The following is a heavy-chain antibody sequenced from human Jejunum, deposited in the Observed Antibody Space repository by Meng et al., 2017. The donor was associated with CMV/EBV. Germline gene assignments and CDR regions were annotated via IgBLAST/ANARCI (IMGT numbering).Heavy chain of an antibody. CDR2: ISDDGSNK. J-gene: IGHJ4*02. Sequence: VFGFPFLTYPMPWVRQAPGKGLEWVAVISDDGSNKYHADSVMGRFTISRDNSKNTLYLQMNSLRGEDTAIYYCARENDYRNYFDQWGQGTLVTVSS. V-gene: IGHV3-30-3*01. CDR3: ARENDYRNYFDQ. D-gene: IGHD4-11*01. CDR1: GFPFLTYP.